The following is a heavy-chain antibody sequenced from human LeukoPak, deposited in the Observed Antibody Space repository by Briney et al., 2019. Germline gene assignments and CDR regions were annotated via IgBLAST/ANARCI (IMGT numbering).Heavy chain of an antibody. V-gene: IGHV3-23*01. Sequence: GGSLRLSCAASGFTFSSYAMSWVRQAPGKGLEWVSAISGSGGSTYYADSVKGRFTISRDNSKNTLYLQMNSLRAEDTAVYYCAKIGYYGSGSSYFDYWGQGTLVTVSS. CDR2: ISGSGGST. CDR1: GFTFSSYA. J-gene: IGHJ4*02. CDR3: AKIGYYGSGSSYFDY. D-gene: IGHD3-10*01.